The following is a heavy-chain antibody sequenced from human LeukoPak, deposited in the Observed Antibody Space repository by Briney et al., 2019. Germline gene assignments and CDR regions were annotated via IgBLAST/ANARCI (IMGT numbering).Heavy chain of an antibody. D-gene: IGHD4-17*01. CDR2: IYYSGST. CDR1: GGSSSSYY. J-gene: IGHJ4*02. Sequence: SSETLSLTCTVSGGSSSSYYWSWIRQPPGKGLEWIGYIYYSGSTNYNPSLKSRVTISVDTSKNQFSLKLSPVTAADTAVYYCARLRPGYYFDYWSQGTLVTVSS. CDR3: ARLRPGYYFDY. V-gene: IGHV4-59*08.